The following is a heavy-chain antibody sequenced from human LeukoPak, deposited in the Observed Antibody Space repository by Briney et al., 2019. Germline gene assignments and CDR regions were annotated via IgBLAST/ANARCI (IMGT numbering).Heavy chain of an antibody. D-gene: IGHD3-16*02. CDR1: GLTFSSYG. V-gene: IGHV3-30*18. Sequence: GGSLRLSCAASGLTFSSYGMHWVRQAPGKGLEWVAVISRDGTNKYYADSVKGRFTISRDNSKNTLYLQMNSLRAEDTAVYYCAKVSPPMITFGGIIVSGFDSWGQGTLVTVSS. J-gene: IGHJ4*02. CDR2: ISRDGTNK. CDR3: AKVSPPMITFGGIIVSGFDS.